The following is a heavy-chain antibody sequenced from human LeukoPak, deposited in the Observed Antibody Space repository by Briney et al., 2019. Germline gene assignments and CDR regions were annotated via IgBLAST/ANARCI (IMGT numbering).Heavy chain of an antibody. J-gene: IGHJ5*02. V-gene: IGHV3-23*01. CDR3: AKLQMATTHNWSDP. Sequence: GGSLRLSCAASGFTFSSYAMSWVRQAPGKGLEWVSAISGSGGSTYYADSVKGRFTISRDNSKNTLYLQMNSLRAEDTAVYYCAKLQMATTHNWSDPWGQGTLVTVSS. D-gene: IGHD5-24*01. CDR1: GFTFSSYA. CDR2: ISGSGGST.